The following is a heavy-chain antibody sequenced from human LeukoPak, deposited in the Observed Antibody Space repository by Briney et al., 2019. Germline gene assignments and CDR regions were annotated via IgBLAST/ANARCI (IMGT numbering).Heavy chain of an antibody. V-gene: IGHV3-48*03. J-gene: IGHJ4*02. CDR1: GFTFSSYE. Sequence: PGGSLRLSCAASGFTFSSYEMNWVRQAPGKGLEWVSYISSSGSTIYYADSVKGRFTISRDNAKNSLYLQMNSLRAEDTAVYYCAREKNDFWSGYYSGYWGQGTLVTVSS. CDR2: ISSSGSTI. CDR3: AREKNDFWSGYYSGY. D-gene: IGHD3-3*01.